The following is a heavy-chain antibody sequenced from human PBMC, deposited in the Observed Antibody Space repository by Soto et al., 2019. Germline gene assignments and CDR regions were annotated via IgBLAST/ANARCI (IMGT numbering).Heavy chain of an antibody. J-gene: IGHJ4*02. Sequence: QITLKESGPTLVKPTQTLTLTCTFSGFSLSTSGVGVGWIRQPPGKALEWLALIYWDDDKRYSPSLKSKLTITKDTSKNQVVLTMTNMDPVDTATYYCAHAMFTSYDFWTGFDYWGQGTLVTVSS. CDR3: AHAMFTSYDFWTGFDY. V-gene: IGHV2-5*02. CDR1: GFSLSTSGVG. D-gene: IGHD3-3*01. CDR2: IYWDDDK.